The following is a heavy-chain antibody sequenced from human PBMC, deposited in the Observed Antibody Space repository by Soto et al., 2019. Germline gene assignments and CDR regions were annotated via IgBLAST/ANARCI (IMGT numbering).Heavy chain of an antibody. CDR2: IYWDDDK. CDR3: AHRRTRVSIFGVVIDRYYYYYMDG. V-gene: IGHV2-5*02. CDR1: GFSLSTSGVG. J-gene: IGHJ6*03. Sequence: QITLKESGPTLVKPTQTLTLTCTFSGFSLSTSGVGVGWIRQPPGKALEWLALIYWDDDKRYSPSLKSRLTITKDTSKNQVVLTMTNMDPVDSATYCCAHRRTRVSIFGVVIDRYYYYYMDGWGKGTTVTVSS. D-gene: IGHD3-3*01.